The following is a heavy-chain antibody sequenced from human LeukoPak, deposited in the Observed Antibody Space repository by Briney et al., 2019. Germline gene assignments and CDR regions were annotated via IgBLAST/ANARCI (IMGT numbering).Heavy chain of an antibody. CDR1: GFTFSSYA. CDR2: ISYDGSNK. V-gene: IGHV3-30*04. CDR3: ARAPRYYYDSSGYYYLTHFDY. D-gene: IGHD3-22*01. J-gene: IGHJ4*02. Sequence: GRSLRLSCAASGFTFSSYAMHWVRQAPGQGLEWVAVISYDGSNKYYADSVKGRFTISRDNSKNTLYLQMNSLRAEDTAVYYCARAPRYYYDSSGYYYLTHFDYWGQGTLVTVSS.